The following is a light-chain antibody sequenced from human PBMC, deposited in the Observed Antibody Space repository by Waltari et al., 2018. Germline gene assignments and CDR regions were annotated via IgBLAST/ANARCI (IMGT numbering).Light chain of an antibody. V-gene: IGKV3-20*01. CDR1: QSVDKY. Sequence: EIVLTQSPGPLSLSPGDRATLPCRASQSVDKYLAWYQQKPGQAPRLLIYHTSTRATGIPDRFSGSGFGTDFSLTISRLEPEDFAVYYCQKYNSLPATFGQGTKVEVK. J-gene: IGKJ1*01. CDR2: HTS. CDR3: QKYNSLPAT.